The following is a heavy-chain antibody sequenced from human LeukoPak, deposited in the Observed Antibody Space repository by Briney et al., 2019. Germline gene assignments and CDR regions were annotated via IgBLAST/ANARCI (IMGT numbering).Heavy chain of an antibody. CDR3: ARDPSTVDY. J-gene: IGHJ4*02. Sequence: GGSLRLSCAASGFTFSSYSMNWVRQAPGKGLEWVSYISSSSSTIYYADSVKGRFTISRDNAKNSLYLQMNSLRAEDTAAYYCARDPSTVDYWGQGTLVTVSS. CDR2: ISSSSSTI. D-gene: IGHD4-17*01. V-gene: IGHV3-48*01. CDR1: GFTFSSYS.